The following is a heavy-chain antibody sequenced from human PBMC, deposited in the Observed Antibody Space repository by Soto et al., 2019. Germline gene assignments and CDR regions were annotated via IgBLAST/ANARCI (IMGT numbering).Heavy chain of an antibody. J-gene: IGHJ6*02. Sequence: QVQLGQSGAEVKKPGASLKVSCKASGYMFTRYSLHWVRQAPGQGLEWMGIINPSSGSTSYAQRCQGRVTMTSDTSESTVYMELSSLRSEDTAKYYFAGGQLLDLGSYSVDAWGQETTVTFSS. CDR1: GYMFTRYS. D-gene: IGHD2-2*01. V-gene: IGHV1-46*01. CDR3: AGGQLLDLGSYSVDA. CDR2: INPSSGST.